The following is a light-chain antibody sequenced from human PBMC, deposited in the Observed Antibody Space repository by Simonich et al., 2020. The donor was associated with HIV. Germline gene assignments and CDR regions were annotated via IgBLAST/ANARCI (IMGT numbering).Light chain of an antibody. CDR2: DAS. CDR3: QQYNNWPRT. Sequence: EIVLTQSPGTLSLSPGEGATLSCRASQSVSSNYLAWYQQTPGLAPRLLIYDASNRATGIPARFSGSGSGTEFTLTISSMQSEDFALYYCQQYNNWPRTFGQGTKVEI. V-gene: IGKV3D-15*01. J-gene: IGKJ1*01. CDR1: QSVSSN.